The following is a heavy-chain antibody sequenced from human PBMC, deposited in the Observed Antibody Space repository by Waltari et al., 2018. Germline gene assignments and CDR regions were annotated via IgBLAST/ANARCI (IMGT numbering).Heavy chain of an antibody. V-gene: IGHV3-48*04. D-gene: IGHD3-3*01. J-gene: IGHJ4*02. Sequence: EVQLVESGGGLVQPGGSLRLSCAASGFTFSSYSMNWVRQAPGKGLEWVSYISSSSSTIYYADSVKGRFTISRDNAKNSLYLQMNSLGAEDTAVYYCARDESGFDYWGQGTLVTVSS. CDR3: ARDESGFDY. CDR1: GFTFSSYS. CDR2: ISSSSSTI.